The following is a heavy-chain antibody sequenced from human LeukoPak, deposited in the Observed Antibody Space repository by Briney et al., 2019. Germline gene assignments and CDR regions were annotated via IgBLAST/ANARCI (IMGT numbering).Heavy chain of an antibody. CDR3: ASHSYSSSFDN. CDR2: IYPGDSDT. V-gene: IGHV5-51*01. Sequence: VESLKISCKGSEHNFTSYWIAWVRQMPGKGLEWMSIIYPGDSDTRYSPSFQGQVTISADKSISTAYLQWSSLRASDTAIYYCASHSYSSSFDNWGQGTLVTVSS. J-gene: IGHJ4*02. D-gene: IGHD6-13*01. CDR1: EHNFTSYW.